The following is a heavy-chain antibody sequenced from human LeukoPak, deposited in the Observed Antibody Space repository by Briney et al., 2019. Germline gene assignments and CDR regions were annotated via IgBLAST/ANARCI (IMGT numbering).Heavy chain of an antibody. Sequence: PGGSLRLSCAASGFTFSSYDMSWVRQDPGKGLEWVSAISGSGGSTYYADSVKGRFTISRDNSKSTLYLQMNSLRAEDTAVYYCAKDRHAPGRYCSSTTCFPFDSWGQGTLVTVSS. CDR2: ISGSGGST. CDR1: GFTFSSYD. J-gene: IGHJ5*01. V-gene: IGHV3-23*01. CDR3: AKDRHAPGRYCSSTTCFPFDS. D-gene: IGHD2-2*01.